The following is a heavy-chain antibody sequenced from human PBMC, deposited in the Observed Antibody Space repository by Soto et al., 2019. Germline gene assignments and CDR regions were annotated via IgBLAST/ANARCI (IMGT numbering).Heavy chain of an antibody. Sequence: ASVKVSCKASGGTFSSYTISWVRQAPGQGLEWMGRIIPILGIANYAQKFQGRVTITADKSTSTAYMELSSLRSEDTAVYYCARVELSSSSSFDYGGQGTLVTVSS. CDR2: IIPILGIA. CDR1: GGTFSSYT. CDR3: ARVELSSSSSFDY. V-gene: IGHV1-69*02. D-gene: IGHD6-6*01. J-gene: IGHJ4*02.